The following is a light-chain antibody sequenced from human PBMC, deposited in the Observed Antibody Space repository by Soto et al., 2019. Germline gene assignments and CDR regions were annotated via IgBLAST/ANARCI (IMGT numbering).Light chain of an antibody. V-gene: IGLV2-8*01. Sequence: QSVLTQPPSASGSLGQSVTISCTGTSSDVGGHNYVSWYQQHPGRAPKLMIYDVTKRPSGVPDRFSGSRSGNTASLTVSGLQAEDAADYYCSSYSDTSTVVFGGGTKLTVL. CDR1: SSDVGGHNY. CDR2: DVT. J-gene: IGLJ2*01. CDR3: SSYSDTSTVV.